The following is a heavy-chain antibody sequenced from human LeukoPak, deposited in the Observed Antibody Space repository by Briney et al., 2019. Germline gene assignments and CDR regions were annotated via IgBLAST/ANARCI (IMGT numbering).Heavy chain of an antibody. CDR3: AKDQRMGVVPAAITVYYYYGMDV. CDR2: ISYDGSNK. Sequence: GGSLRLSCAASGFTFSSYWMSWVRQAPGKGLEWVAVISYDGSNKYYADSVKGRFTISRDNSKNTLYLQMNSLRAEDTAVYYRAKDQRMGVVPAAITVYYYYGMDVWGQGTTVTVSS. D-gene: IGHD2-2*01. CDR1: GFTFSSYW. V-gene: IGHV3-30*18. J-gene: IGHJ6*02.